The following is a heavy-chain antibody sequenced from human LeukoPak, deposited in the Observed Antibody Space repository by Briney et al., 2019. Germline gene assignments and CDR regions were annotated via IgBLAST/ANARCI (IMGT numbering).Heavy chain of an antibody. CDR1: GGSISNYQ. Sequence: SETLSLTCTVSGGSISNYQWTWIRQPAGKGLEWIGQIHRGGSTNYNPPLKSRVRMSIDTTEDQVSLAITSVTAADTAFYYCARRDISTGWGFDYWGQGTLVTVSS. D-gene: IGHD6-19*01. CDR3: ARRDISTGWGFDY. CDR2: IHRGGST. V-gene: IGHV4-4*07. J-gene: IGHJ4*02.